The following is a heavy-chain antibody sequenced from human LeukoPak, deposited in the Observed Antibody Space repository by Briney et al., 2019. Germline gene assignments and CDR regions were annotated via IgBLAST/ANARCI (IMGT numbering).Heavy chain of an antibody. J-gene: IGHJ4*02. CDR2: ISGSGGST. D-gene: IGHD3-10*01. Sequence: RGSLRLSCAASGFTFSSYAMSWVRQAPGKGLEWVSAISGSGGSTYYADSVKGRFTISRDNSKNTLYLQMNSLRAEDTAVYYCAKLDYYGSGSYSFDYWGQGTLVTLSS. CDR3: AKLDYYGSGSYSFDY. V-gene: IGHV3-23*01. CDR1: GFTFSSYA.